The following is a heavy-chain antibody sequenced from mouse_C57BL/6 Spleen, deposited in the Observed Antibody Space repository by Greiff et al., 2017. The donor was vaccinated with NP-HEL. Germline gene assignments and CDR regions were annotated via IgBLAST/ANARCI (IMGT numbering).Heavy chain of an antibody. CDR2: IDPSDSET. J-gene: IGHJ1*03. CDR3: AREDYGSSYVGLWYFDV. CDR1: GYTFTSYW. V-gene: IGHV1-52*01. Sequence: QVQLQQPGAELVRPGSSVKLSCKASGYTFTSYWMHWVKQRPIQGLEWIGNIDPSDSETHYNHKFKDKATFTVDKSFSTAYLQLSSLTSEVSAVYYCAREDYGSSYVGLWYFDVWGTGTTVTVSS. D-gene: IGHD1-1*01.